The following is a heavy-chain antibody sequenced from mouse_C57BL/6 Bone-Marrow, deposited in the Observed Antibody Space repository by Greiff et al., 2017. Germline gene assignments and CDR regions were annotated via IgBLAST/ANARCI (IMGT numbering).Heavy chain of an antibody. Sequence: EVHLVESGGGLVKPGGSLKLSCAASGFTFSSYAMSWVRQTPEKRLEWVATISDGGSYTYYPDNVKGRFTISRDNAKNNLYLQMSHLKSEDTAMYYCAREASYYSNSDYFDYWGQGTTLTVSS. CDR2: ISDGGSYT. J-gene: IGHJ2*01. V-gene: IGHV5-4*01. CDR3: AREASYYSNSDYFDY. D-gene: IGHD2-5*01. CDR1: GFTFSSYA.